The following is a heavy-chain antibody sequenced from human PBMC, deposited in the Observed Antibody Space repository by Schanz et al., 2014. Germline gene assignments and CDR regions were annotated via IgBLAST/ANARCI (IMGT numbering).Heavy chain of an antibody. J-gene: IGHJ6*02. CDR2: IIPILGLA. Sequence: QVQLVQSGAEVKKPGASMKVSCKASGRTFIVYHVLHWVRQAPGQGLEWMGRIIPILGLANYAQNFQGRVTITADKSTTTASMALSSLRSDDTAVYYCASNPHNPNKLLLESLYKYNPMDVWGQGTTVTVSS. CDR3: ASNPHNPNKLLLESLYKYNPMDV. CDR1: GRTFIVYHV. D-gene: IGHD1-1*01. V-gene: IGHV1-69*09.